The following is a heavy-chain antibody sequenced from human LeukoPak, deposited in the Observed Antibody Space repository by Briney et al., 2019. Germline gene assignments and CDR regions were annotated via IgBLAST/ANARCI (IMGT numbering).Heavy chain of an antibody. D-gene: IGHD3-3*01. V-gene: IGHV1-18*01. CDR2: ISAYNGNT. CDR1: GYTFTSYG. CDR3: ARITIFGVVIIGDYFDY. Sequence: ASVKVSCKASGYTFTSYGISWVRQAPGQGLEWMGWISAYNGNTNYAQKLQGRVTMTTDTSTSTAYMELRSLRSDDTAVYYCARITIFGVVIIGDYFDYWGQGTLVTVSS. J-gene: IGHJ4*02.